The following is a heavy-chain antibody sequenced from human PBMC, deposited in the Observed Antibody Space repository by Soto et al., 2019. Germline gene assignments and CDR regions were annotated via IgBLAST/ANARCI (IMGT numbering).Heavy chain of an antibody. CDR2: ISWNSDSI. V-gene: IGHV3-9*01. Sequence: EVQLVESGGGLVQPGRSLRLSGAASGFRFDDYAMHWVREAPGKGLEWVSGISWNSDSIDYADSVKGRLIISRDNAKNSLYLQMNSLRVEDTALYYCARVRSSGLLNWYFDLWGRGTLVTVSS. D-gene: IGHD3-10*01. J-gene: IGHJ2*01. CDR3: ARVRSSGLLNWYFDL. CDR1: GFRFDDYA.